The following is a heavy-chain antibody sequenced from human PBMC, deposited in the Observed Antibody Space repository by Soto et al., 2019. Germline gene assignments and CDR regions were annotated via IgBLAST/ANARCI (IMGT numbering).Heavy chain of an antibody. Sequence: EVQLLESGGGSVQPGGSLRLSCAASGFTFSSYAMSWVRQAPGKGLDWVSSISINGGATYYAESVKGRFTISRDYSKNTLYLQMNSLRADDTAVYFCARKSRLGDFDYWGQGTLVTVSS. V-gene: IGHV3-23*01. D-gene: IGHD2-21*01. CDR2: ISINGGAT. J-gene: IGHJ4*02. CDR1: GFTFSSYA. CDR3: ARKSRLGDFDY.